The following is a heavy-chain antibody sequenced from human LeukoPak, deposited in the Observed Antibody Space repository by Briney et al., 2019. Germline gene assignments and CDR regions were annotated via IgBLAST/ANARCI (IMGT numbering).Heavy chain of an antibody. CDR3: ARESYDYVWGSYTTGFFDY. J-gene: IGHJ4*02. CDR1: GGSFSGYY. Sequence: SETLSLTCAVYGGSFSGYYWSWIRQPPGKGLEWIGYIYYSGSTNYNPSLKSRVTISVDTSKNQFSLKLSSVTAADTAVYYCARESYDYVWGSYTTGFFDYWGQGTLVTVSS. V-gene: IGHV4-59*01. CDR2: IYYSGST. D-gene: IGHD3-16*01.